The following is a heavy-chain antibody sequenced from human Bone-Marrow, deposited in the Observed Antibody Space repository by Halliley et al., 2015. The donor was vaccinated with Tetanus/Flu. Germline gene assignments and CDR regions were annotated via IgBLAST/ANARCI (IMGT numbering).Heavy chain of an antibody. D-gene: IGHD2-15*01. CDR3: ARDIEAGAVFDS. Sequence: TLSLTCAVSGDSIGSDKWWTWVRQPPGKGLEWIGEIPHRGTTNYSPSLMSRVAISVDKSKNQFSLKLTSVTAADTAVYYCARDIEAGAVFDSWGQGTLVTVSS. V-gene: IGHV4-4*02. J-gene: IGHJ5*01. CDR1: GDSIGSDKW. CDR2: IPHRGTT.